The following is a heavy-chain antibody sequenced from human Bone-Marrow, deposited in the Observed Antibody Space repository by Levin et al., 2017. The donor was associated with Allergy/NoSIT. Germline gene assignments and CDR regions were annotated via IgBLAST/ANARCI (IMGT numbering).Heavy chain of an antibody. D-gene: IGHD6-19*01. J-gene: IGHJ6*02. Sequence: GGSLRLSCAASGFTFSSYGMHWVRQAPGKGLEWVAVIWYDGSNKYYADSVKGRFTISRDNSKNTLYLQMNSLRAEDTAVYYCARAVAVAGGYYYGMDVWGQGTTVTVSS. CDR3: ARAVAVAGGYYYGMDV. CDR1: GFTFSSYG. CDR2: IWYDGSNK. V-gene: IGHV3-33*01.